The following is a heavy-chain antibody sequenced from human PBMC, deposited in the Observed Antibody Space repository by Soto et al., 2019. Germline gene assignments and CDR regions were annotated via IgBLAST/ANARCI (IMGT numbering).Heavy chain of an antibody. J-gene: IGHJ4*02. CDR2: IKGKSDGDTT. CDR3: AYSSTPFDY. D-gene: IGHD6-13*01. V-gene: IGHV3-15*07. Sequence: GGSLRLSCAASGFTFSNTFMNWVRQAPGKGLEWVGRIKGKSDGDTTDYDAPVKGRFTISRDGSKNILYLQMNSLKTEDTAVYYCAYSSTPFDYWGQGTLVTVSS. CDR1: GFTFSNTF.